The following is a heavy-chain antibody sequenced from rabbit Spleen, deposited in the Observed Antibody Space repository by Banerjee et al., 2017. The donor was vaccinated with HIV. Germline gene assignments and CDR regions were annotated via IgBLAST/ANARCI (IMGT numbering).Heavy chain of an antibody. CDR2: IDAGSSGST. V-gene: IGHV1S40*01. D-gene: IGHD1-1*01. CDR1: GFSFSSGYY. Sequence: QSLEESGGDLVKPGASLTLTCKASGFSFSSGYYICWVRQAPGKGLEWIACIDAGSSGSTYYASWAKGRFTISKTSSTTVTLQMTSLTAADTATYFCARDLPKIVGWNFGFWGPGTLVTVS. CDR3: ARDLPKIVGWNFGF. J-gene: IGHJ3*01.